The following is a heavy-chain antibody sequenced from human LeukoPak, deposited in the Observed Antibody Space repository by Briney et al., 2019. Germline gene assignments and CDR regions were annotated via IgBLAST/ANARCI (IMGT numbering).Heavy chain of an antibody. V-gene: IGHV3-9*01. CDR3: AKALQLWTYDAFDI. Sequence: GRSLRLSCAASGFTFDDYAMHWVRQAPGKGLEWVSGISWNSGSIGYADSVKGRFTISRDNAKNSLYLQMNSLRAEDTALYYCAKALQLWTYDAFDIWGQGTMVTVSS. J-gene: IGHJ3*02. CDR2: ISWNSGSI. CDR1: GFTFDDYA. D-gene: IGHD6-13*01.